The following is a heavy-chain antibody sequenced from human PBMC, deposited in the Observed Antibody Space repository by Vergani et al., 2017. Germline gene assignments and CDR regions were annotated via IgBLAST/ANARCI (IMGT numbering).Heavy chain of an antibody. D-gene: IGHD2-2*01. CDR2: IKQDGSEK. CDR1: GFTFSSYW. Sequence: EVQLVESGGGLVQPGGSLRLSCAASGFTFSSYWMSWVRQAPGKGLEWVANIKQDGSEKYYVDSVKGRFTISRDNAKNSLYLQMNSLRAEDTAVYYCARASDCRSTSCPGLYWGQGTLVTVSS. J-gene: IGHJ4*02. V-gene: IGHV3-7*03. CDR3: ARASDCRSTSCPGLY.